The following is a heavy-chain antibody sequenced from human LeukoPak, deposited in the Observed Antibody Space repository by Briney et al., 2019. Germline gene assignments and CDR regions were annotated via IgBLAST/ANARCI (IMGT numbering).Heavy chain of an antibody. CDR1: GFSVSSNY. CDR2: INADDSK. V-gene: IGHV3-53*01. Sequence: GGSLRLSCVASGFSVSSNYMNWVRQAPGQGLEWVSLINADDSKYYGDSVRGRFSISRDNSKNTLYLQMNNMRAEDTAVYYCATRFYFESWGQGTLVTVSS. J-gene: IGHJ4*02. CDR3: ATRFYFES.